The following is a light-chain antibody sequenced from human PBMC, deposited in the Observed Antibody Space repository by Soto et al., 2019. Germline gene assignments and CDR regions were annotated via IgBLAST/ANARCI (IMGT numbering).Light chain of an antibody. V-gene: IGKV3-15*01. CDR2: GAS. CDR3: QQYKNWPPIT. CDR1: QSVSSS. Sequence: EIMMTQSPPTLSVSPGERATLSCRASQSVSSSLAWYQQKPGQAPRLLIYGASTRATCTPARFSGSGSGTEFTLTISSLQSEDFAVYYCQQYKNWPPITFGQGTRLEIK. J-gene: IGKJ5*01.